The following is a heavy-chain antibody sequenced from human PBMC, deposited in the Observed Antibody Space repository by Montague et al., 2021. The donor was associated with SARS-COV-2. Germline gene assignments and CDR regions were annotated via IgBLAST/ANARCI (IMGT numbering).Heavy chain of an antibody. J-gene: IGHJ4*02. V-gene: IGHV3-48*03. D-gene: IGHD3/OR15-3a*01. CDR1: GIDFGRYE. CDR3: ANRTPPSSDDVYRVFDY. CDR2: IRGIGSPI. Sequence: SLRLSCAASGIDFGRYEMNWVRQAPGKGLEWVSFIRGIGSPIYYADSVKGRCTISRDNAKKSVYLHMNSLRAEDTAIYYCANRTPPSSDDVYRVFDYWGQGTLVTVSS.